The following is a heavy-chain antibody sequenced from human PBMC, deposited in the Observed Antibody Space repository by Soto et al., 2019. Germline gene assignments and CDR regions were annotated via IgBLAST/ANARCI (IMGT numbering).Heavy chain of an antibody. D-gene: IGHD5-12*01. CDR2: INHSGST. CDR3: ASKGYAAFVY. CDR1: GGSFSGYY. Sequence: QVQLQQWGAGLLKPSETLSLTCAVYGGSFSGYYWSWIRQPPGKGLEWIGEINHSGSTNYNPSLKGRVTISVDTSKNQFALKLSSVTAADTAVYYCASKGYAAFVYWGQGTLVTVAS. J-gene: IGHJ4*02. V-gene: IGHV4-34*01.